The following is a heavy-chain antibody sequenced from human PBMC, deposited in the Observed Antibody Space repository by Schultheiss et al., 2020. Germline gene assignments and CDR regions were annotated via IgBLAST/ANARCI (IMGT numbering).Heavy chain of an antibody. CDR3: ASVPTPTYYYYYGMDV. CDR2: ISSSSSYI. CDR1: GFTFSSYS. J-gene: IGHJ6*02. Sequence: GGSLRLSCAASGFTFSSYSMSWVRQAPGKGLEWVSSISSSSSYIYYADSVKGRFTISRDNAKNSLYLQMNSLRAEDTAVYYCASVPTPTYYYYYGMDVWGQGTTVTVSS. V-gene: IGHV3-21*01. D-gene: IGHD2-2*01.